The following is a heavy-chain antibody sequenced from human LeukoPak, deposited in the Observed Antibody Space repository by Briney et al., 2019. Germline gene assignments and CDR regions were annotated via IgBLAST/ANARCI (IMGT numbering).Heavy chain of an antibody. CDR1: GYTFTTYA. CDR3: ARYYYDSSGYVYFDY. Sequence: ASVKVSCKASGYTFTTYAMNWVRQAPGQGLEWMGWISTNTGNPTYAQGFTGRFVFSLDTSFSTAYLQISSLKAEDTAVYYCARYYYDSSGYVYFDYWGQGILVTVSS. V-gene: IGHV7-4-1*02. J-gene: IGHJ4*02. D-gene: IGHD3-22*01. CDR2: ISTNTGNP.